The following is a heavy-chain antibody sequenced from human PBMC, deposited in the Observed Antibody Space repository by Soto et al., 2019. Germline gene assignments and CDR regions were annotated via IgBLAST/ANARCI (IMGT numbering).Heavy chain of an antibody. CDR3: ATASVDDSSGYYPDAFDI. Sequence: EVPLVETGGGLIQPGGSLRLYCAASGFTVSSNYMSWVRQAPGKGLEWVSVIYSGGSTYYADSVTGRFTIYRDNSKKTLYLQMNSLRAEDTSVYYCATASVDDSSGYYPDAFDIWGRGTMVTVSS. D-gene: IGHD3-22*01. CDR2: IYSGGST. CDR1: GFTVSSNY. V-gene: IGHV3-53*02. J-gene: IGHJ3*02.